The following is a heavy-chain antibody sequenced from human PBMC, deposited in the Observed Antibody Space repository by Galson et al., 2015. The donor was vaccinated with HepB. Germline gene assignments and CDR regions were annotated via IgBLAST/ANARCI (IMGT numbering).Heavy chain of an antibody. Sequence: PALVKPTQTLTLTCSFSGFSLSTSGMCVSWIRQPPGKALEWLARIDWDDDEYYSASLKTRLTISKDTSKNQVILTMSNMDPVDTAAYYCTRTIRGSYSNGNNHYYMDVWGKGTTVTVS. CDR2: IDWDDDE. V-gene: IGHV2-70*11. J-gene: IGHJ6*03. CDR3: TRTIRGSYSNGNNHYYMDV. D-gene: IGHD3-10*01. CDR1: GFSLSTSGMC.